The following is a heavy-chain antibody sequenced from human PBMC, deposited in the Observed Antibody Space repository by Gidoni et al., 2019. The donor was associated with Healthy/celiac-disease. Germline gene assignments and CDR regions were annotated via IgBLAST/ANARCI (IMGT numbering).Heavy chain of an antibody. J-gene: IGHJ4*02. V-gene: IGHV3-23*01. CDR3: AKFPGSSWYHSFDY. CDR2: ISGSGGST. Sequence: EVQLLESGGGFVQPGGSLRLSCAASGFTFSSYAMSGVRQAPGKGLEWVSAISGSGGSTYYADSVKGRFTIARDNSKNTLYLQMNSLRAEDTAVYYCAKFPGSSWYHSFDYWGQGTLVTVSS. D-gene: IGHD6-13*01. CDR1: GFTFSSYA.